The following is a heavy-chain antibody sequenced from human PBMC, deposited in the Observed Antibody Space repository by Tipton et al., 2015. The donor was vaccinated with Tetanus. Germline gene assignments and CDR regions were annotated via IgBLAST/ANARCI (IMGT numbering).Heavy chain of an antibody. J-gene: IGHJ4*02. CDR1: GGSMRSYY. CDR3: ARGPLESEGYFGS. D-gene: IGHD1-1*01. Sequence: LRLSCIVSGGSMRSYYWSWIRQPPGKGLEWIGHIYSSGGARYNPSLKSRTTMSVDRSKSQFSLEVTSVTAADTAVYFWARGPLESEGYFGSWGQGILVTVSS. V-gene: IGHV4-59*01. CDR2: IYSSGGA.